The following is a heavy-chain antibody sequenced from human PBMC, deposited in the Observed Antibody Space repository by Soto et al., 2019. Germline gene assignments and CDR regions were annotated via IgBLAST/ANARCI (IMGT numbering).Heavy chain of an antibody. V-gene: IGHV3-30*18. CDR2: ISSGGRNK. D-gene: IGHD3-9*01. CDR3: AKEGDFYDISTGYFGSKAYFDH. Sequence: PGGSLRLSCAASGFTFTSYGMHWVRQAPGKGLEWVAVISSGGRNKYYSDSVKGRFTISRDVSRNTVFLHMDSLSAEDTAVYYCAKEGDFYDISTGYFGSKAYFDHWGQGTLVTVSS. J-gene: IGHJ4*02. CDR1: GFTFTSYG.